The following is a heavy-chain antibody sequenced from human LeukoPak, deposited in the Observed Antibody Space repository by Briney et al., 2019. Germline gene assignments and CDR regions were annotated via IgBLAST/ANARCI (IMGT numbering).Heavy chain of an antibody. CDR3: AKRGDYGTYPYFFYY. V-gene: IGHV3-30*18. J-gene: IGHJ4*02. CDR2: ISHDGSNE. CDR1: GFTFSAYG. Sequence: GGSLRLSCAASGFTFSAYGMHWVRQAPGRGLEWVALISHDGSNEHYADSVKGRFTISRDNSKNTLYLQMNSLRAEDTAVYFCAKRGDYGTYPYFFYYWGQGTLVTVSS. D-gene: IGHD4-11*01.